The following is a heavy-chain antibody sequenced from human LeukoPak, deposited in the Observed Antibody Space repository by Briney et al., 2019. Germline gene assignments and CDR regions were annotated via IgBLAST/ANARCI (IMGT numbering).Heavy chain of an antibody. J-gene: IGHJ4*02. CDR1: GGSISSSSYY. CDR3: ARRTAMALDY. D-gene: IGHD5-18*01. V-gene: IGHV4-39*01. Sequence: SETLSLTCTVSGGSISSSSYYWGWIRQPPGKGLELIGSIYYSGSTYYNPSLKSRVTISVDTSKNQFSLKLSSVTATDTAVYYCARRTAMALDYGGQGTLVTVSS. CDR2: IYYSGST.